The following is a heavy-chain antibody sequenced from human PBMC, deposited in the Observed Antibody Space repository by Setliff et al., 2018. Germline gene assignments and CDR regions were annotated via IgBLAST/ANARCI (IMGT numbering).Heavy chain of an antibody. V-gene: IGHV5-10-1*01. CDR2: IDPGDSYA. CDR1: GYNFANHW. J-gene: IGHJ5*02. Sequence: GESLKISCQASGYNFANHWIAWVRLMPGKGLEYMGKIDPGDSYADYSPSFEGLVTISADKSRTTVYLQWTSLQASDTALYLCARLGRERSTFAWLDAWGQGTQVTVSS. CDR3: ARLGRERSTFAWLDA. D-gene: IGHD1-1*01.